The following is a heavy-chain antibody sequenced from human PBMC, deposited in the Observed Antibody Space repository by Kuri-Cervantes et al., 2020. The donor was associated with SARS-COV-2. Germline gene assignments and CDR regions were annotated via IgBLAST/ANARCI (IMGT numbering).Heavy chain of an antibody. CDR3: ARDVNYGDYVDYWYFDL. CDR2: IFHRATT. Sequence: SETLSLTCTVSGDSISSTNWWSWVRQSPGKGLEWIGEIFHRATTHYNPSIKSRVTMSIDKSKNQFSLKLTSVTAADTAVYYCARDVNYGDYVDYWYFDLWGRGTMVTVSS. CDR1: GDSISSTNW. V-gene: IGHV4-4*02. J-gene: IGHJ2*01. D-gene: IGHD4-17*01.